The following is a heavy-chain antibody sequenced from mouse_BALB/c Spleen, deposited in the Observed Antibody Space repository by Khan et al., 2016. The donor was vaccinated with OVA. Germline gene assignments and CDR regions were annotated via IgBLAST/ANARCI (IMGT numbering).Heavy chain of an antibody. CDR1: GFSLSRYN. J-gene: IGHJ4*01. CDR2: IWGGGGT. Sequence: QIQLVQSGPGLVAPSQSLSITCTVSGFSLSRYNIHWVRQPPGKGLEWLGMIWGGGGTDYNSTLKSRLSISKDNSKSQVFLKMNSLQTDDTAMYYCARVYYRYDGYYAMDYWGQGTSVTVSS. V-gene: IGHV2-6-4*01. CDR3: ARVYYRYDGYYAMDY. D-gene: IGHD2-14*01.